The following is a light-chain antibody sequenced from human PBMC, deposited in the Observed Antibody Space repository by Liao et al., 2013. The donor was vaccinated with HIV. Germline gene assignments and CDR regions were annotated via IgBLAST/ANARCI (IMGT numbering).Light chain of an antibody. J-gene: IGLJ2*01. V-gene: IGLV3-1*01. CDR2: QDT. CDR3: QAWDSSTDVV. CDR1: KLGDKY. Sequence: SYELTQPPSVSVSPGQTASITCSGDKLGDKYACWYQRKPGQSPLLVIYQDTKRPSGIPERFSGSNSGNTATLTISGTQAMDEADYYCQAWDSSTDVVFGGGTKLTVL.